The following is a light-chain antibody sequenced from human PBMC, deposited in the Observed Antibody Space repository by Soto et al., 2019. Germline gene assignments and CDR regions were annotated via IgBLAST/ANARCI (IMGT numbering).Light chain of an antibody. CDR2: WAS. J-gene: IGKJ5*01. Sequence: DIVMTQSPDSLAVSLGESATINCKSSQSVLYSSNNKNYLAWYQQKPGQPPKLLIYWASTRESGVPDRFSGSGSGTDFALTISSLQAEDVTVYYCQQYYSTLPITFGQGTRLEI. CDR1: QSVLYSSNNKNY. CDR3: QQYYSTLPIT. V-gene: IGKV4-1*01.